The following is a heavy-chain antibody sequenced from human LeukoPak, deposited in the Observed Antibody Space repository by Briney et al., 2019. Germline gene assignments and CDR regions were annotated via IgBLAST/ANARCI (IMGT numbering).Heavy chain of an antibody. J-gene: IGHJ3*02. D-gene: IGHD2-15*01. CDR2: ISSSSTI. CDR1: GFTFSSYS. V-gene: IGHV3-48*01. CDR3: AREYEKLPPWGGAFDI. Sequence: GGPLRLSCAASGFTFSSYSMNWVRQAPGKGLEWVSYISSSSTIYYADSVKGRFTISRDNAKNSLYLQINSLRAEDTAVYYCAREYEKLPPWGGAFDIWGQGTMVTVSS.